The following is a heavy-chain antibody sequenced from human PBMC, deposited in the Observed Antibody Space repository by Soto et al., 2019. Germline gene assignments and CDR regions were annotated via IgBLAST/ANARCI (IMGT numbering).Heavy chain of an antibody. Sequence: EVQLVESGGGLVQPGGSLRLSCSASGFTFSSYAMHWVRQAAGKGLEYVSAISSNGGSTYYADSVKGRFTISRDNSKNTLYLQLSSLRAEDTAVYYCAKDLNGGSCLDYWGQGTLVTVSS. J-gene: IGHJ4*02. CDR3: AKDLNGGSCLDY. CDR2: ISSNGGST. CDR1: GFTFSSYA. V-gene: IGHV3-64D*06. D-gene: IGHD2-15*01.